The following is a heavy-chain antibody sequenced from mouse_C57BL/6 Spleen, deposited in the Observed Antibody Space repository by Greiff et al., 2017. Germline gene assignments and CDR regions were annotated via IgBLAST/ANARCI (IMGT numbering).Heavy chain of an antibody. CDR1: GYTFTSYW. D-gene: IGHD1-1*02. Sequence: QVQLQQPGAELVMPGASVKLSCKASGYTFTSYWMHWVKQRPGQGLEWIGEIDPSDSYTNYNQKFKGKSTLTVDKSSSTAYMQLSSLTSEDSAVYYCARQEVVDYWGQGTSVTVSS. V-gene: IGHV1-69*01. CDR2: IDPSDSYT. CDR3: ARQEVVDY. J-gene: IGHJ4*01.